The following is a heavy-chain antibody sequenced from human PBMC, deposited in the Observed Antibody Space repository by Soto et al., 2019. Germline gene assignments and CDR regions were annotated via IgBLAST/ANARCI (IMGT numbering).Heavy chain of an antibody. J-gene: IGHJ4*02. CDR3: ARGQEGVVATH. CDR2: IKDGGRT. Sequence: QVQLQQWGAGLLKPSETLSLNCAVNGGSLSGYYWSWIRQPPGKGLEWIGEIKDGGRTNYSPSLTSRAPISSKTSNNQFALRLYAVTAADPGVDYCARGQEGVVATHWDQGTLVTVSS. D-gene: IGHD5-12*01. CDR1: GGSLSGYY. V-gene: IGHV4-34*01.